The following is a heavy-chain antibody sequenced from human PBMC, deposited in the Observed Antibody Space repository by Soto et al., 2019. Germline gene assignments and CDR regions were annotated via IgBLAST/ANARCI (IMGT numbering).Heavy chain of an antibody. CDR2: IIPIFNAT. Sequence: QVQLMQSGSSVKKPGSSVKVSCKASGGTFSSYAISWVRQAPGQGLEWMGGIIPIFNATPYAQKFQGRVTITADESTSTAYMELSSLRSEDTAVYYCAREDFDSEIYYGMDVWGQGTTVTVSS. CDR1: GGTFSSYA. D-gene: IGHD3-3*01. CDR3: AREDFDSEIYYGMDV. V-gene: IGHV1-69*01. J-gene: IGHJ6*02.